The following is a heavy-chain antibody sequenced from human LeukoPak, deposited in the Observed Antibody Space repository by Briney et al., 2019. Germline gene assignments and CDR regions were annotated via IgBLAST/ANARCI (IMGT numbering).Heavy chain of an antibody. J-gene: IGHJ4*02. CDR3: ARVSGYSGTWYVDY. V-gene: IGHV3-33*01. CDR2: IWYGGSNK. D-gene: IGHD6-13*01. CDR1: GFTFKSYG. Sequence: GRSLRLSCVASGFTFKSYGMHWVRRAPGKGLEWVAIIWYGGSNKYYADFVKGRFTTSRDNSKNTLYLQMNSLRADDTAVYYCARVSGYSGTWYVDYWGQGTLVTVSS.